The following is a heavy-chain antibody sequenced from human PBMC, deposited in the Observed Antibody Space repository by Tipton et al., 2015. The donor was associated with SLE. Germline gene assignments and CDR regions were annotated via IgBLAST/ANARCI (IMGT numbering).Heavy chain of an antibody. D-gene: IGHD1-14*01. CDR1: GGSISSGSYY. CDR3: ALGRTHYYYYYMDV. CDR2: LYTSGST. V-gene: IGHV4-61*02. J-gene: IGHJ6*03. Sequence: TLSLTCTVSGGSISSGSYYWNWIRQPAGKGLEWIGRLYTSGSTNYNPSLKSRVTISVDTSKNQFSLKLSSVTAADTAVYYCALGRTHYYYYYMDVWGKGTTVTISS.